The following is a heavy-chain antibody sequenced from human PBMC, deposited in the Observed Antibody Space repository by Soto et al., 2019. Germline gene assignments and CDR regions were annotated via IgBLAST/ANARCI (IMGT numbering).Heavy chain of an antibody. V-gene: IGHV3-23*01. CDR3: ATEVVLRYFDWLFQPTPNFDY. J-gene: IGHJ4*02. CDR2: ISGSGGIT. CDR1: GCTLSSYA. Sequence: GVSLRLSCSVSGCTLSSYALYWNRQPPGQVPDWASAISGSGGITYYAVSVKGRFTISRDNSKNTLYLQMNSLRAEDTAVYYCATEVVLRYFDWLFQPTPNFDYWGQGTLVTVSS. D-gene: IGHD3-9*01.